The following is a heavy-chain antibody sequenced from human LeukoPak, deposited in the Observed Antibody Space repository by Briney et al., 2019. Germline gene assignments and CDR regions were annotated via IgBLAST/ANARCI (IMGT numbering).Heavy chain of an antibody. V-gene: IGHV1-69*01. CDR3: ARVHLDSSGYYSTFDY. CDR1: GGTFSSYA. D-gene: IGHD3-22*01. CDR2: IIPIFGTA. J-gene: IGHJ4*02. Sequence: GASVKVSCKASGGTFSSYAISWVRQAPGQGLEWMGGIIPIFGTANYAQKFQGRVTITADESTCTAYMELSSLRSEDTAVYYCARVHLDSSGYYSTFDYWGQGTLVTVSS.